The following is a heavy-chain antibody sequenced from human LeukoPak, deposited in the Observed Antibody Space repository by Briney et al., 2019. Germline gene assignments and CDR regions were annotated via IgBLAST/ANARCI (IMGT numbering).Heavy chain of an antibody. Sequence: GASVKVSCKASGYTFTGYDINWVRQATGQGLEWMGWMNPNSGNTGYAQKFQGRVTMTRNTSISTAYMELSSLRSEDTAVYYCARGDCSSTSCYIGYDAFDIWGQGTMVTVSS. D-gene: IGHD2-2*02. CDR3: ARGDCSSTSCYIGYDAFDI. J-gene: IGHJ3*02. V-gene: IGHV1-8*01. CDR1: GYTFTGYD. CDR2: MNPNSGNT.